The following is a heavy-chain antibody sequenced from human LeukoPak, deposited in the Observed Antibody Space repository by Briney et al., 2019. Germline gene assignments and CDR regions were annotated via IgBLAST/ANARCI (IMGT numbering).Heavy chain of an antibody. D-gene: IGHD4-17*01. CDR1: GDSISSSY. Sequence: SETLSLTCTVSGDSISSSYWSWIRQPAGKGLEWIGRINTSGTTNYNPSLKSRVTMSVDTSKNQLSLNLSSVTAADTAVYYCARVNYGDYSPYYYYGMDVWGQGTTVTVSS. V-gene: IGHV4-4*07. CDR2: INTSGTT. J-gene: IGHJ6*02. CDR3: ARVNYGDYSPYYYYGMDV.